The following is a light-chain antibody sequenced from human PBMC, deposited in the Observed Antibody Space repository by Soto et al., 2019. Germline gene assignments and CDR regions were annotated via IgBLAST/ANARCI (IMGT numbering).Light chain of an antibody. CDR3: QSYDSSLYV. V-gene: IGLV1-40*01. J-gene: IGLJ1*01. Sequence: QPELTQPPSVKSVPRQRRTISYTRSSSNIGAGYDVHWYQQLPGTAPKLLIYGNSNRPSGVPDRFSGSKSGTSASLAITGLQAEDEADYYCQSYDSSLYVFGTGTKVTV. CDR1: SSNIGAGYD. CDR2: GNS.